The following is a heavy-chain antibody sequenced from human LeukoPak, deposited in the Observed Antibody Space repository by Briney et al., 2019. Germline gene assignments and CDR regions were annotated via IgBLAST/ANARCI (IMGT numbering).Heavy chain of an antibody. J-gene: IGHJ6*02. CDR2: IYYSGST. Sequence: SETLSLTCTVSGGSISSYYWSWIRQPPGKGLEWIGYIYYSGSTNYNPSLKSRVTISVDTSKNQLSLKLSSVTAADTAVYYCARSQPFYGMDVWGQGTTVTVSS. CDR1: GGSISSYY. CDR3: ARSQPFYGMDV. V-gene: IGHV4-59*08.